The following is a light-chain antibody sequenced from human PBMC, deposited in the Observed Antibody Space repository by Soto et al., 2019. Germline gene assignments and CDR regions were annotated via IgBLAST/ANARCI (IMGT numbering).Light chain of an antibody. V-gene: IGKV3-15*01. CDR2: GAS. Sequence: IVMTQSPATLSVSPGERATLSCRASQNIYSNVAWYQQRPGQAPRLLIYGASTRATGIPARFSGSGSGTEFTLTISRLQPEDFAVYYCQQYGTSLFSFGPGTKVDIK. CDR1: QNIYSN. CDR3: QQYGTSLFS. J-gene: IGKJ3*01.